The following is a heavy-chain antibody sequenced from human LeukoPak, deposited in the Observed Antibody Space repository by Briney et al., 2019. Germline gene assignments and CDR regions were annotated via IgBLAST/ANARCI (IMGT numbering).Heavy chain of an antibody. Sequence: SETLSLTCTVSGYSISSGYYWGWIRQPPGKGLEWIGSIYHSGRTFYNPSLKSRVTISVDTSKNQFSLKLTSVTAADTAVYYCARSEHYDSWSGYLGYFDYWGQGTLVTVSS. CDR1: GYSISSGYY. D-gene: IGHD3-3*01. CDR3: ARSEHYDSWSGYLGYFDY. CDR2: IYHSGRT. V-gene: IGHV4-38-2*02. J-gene: IGHJ4*02.